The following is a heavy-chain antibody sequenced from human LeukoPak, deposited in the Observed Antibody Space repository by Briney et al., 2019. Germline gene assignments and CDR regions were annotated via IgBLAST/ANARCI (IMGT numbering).Heavy chain of an antibody. D-gene: IGHD3-3*01. CDR3: ARVGPSIYDFWSGIRGYYYYMDV. Sequence: GASVKVSCKASGYTFTSYGISWVRQAPGQGLEWMGWISAYNGNTNYAQKLQGRVTMTTDTSTSTAYMELRSLRSDDTAVYYCARVGPSIYDFWSGIRGYYYYMDVWGKGTTVTVSS. V-gene: IGHV1-18*01. CDR1: GYTFTSYG. J-gene: IGHJ6*03. CDR2: ISAYNGNT.